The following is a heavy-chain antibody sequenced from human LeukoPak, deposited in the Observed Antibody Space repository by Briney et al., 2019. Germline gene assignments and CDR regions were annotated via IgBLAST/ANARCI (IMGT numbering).Heavy chain of an antibody. J-gene: IGHJ5*02. CDR3: ARGHSVLLWFGELSSRASNNWFDP. Sequence: SETLSLTCTVSGGSISSYYWSWIRQPPGKGLEWIGYIYYSGSTNYNPSLKSRVTISVDTSKNQFSLKLSSVTAADTAVYYCARGHSVLLWFGELSSRASNNWFDPWGQGTLVTVSS. CDR2: IYYSGST. V-gene: IGHV4-59*01. CDR1: GGSISSYY. D-gene: IGHD3-10*01.